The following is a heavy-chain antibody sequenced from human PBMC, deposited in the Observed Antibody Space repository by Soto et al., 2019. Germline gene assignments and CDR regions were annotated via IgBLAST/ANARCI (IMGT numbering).Heavy chain of an antibody. CDR2: IYYSGST. Sequence: KPSETLSLTCTVSGGSISSYYWSWIRQPPGKGLEWIGYIYYSGSTNYNPSLKSRVTISVDTSKNQFSLKLSSVTAADTAVYYCARGITILEGYFDYWGQGTLVTVSS. V-gene: IGHV4-59*01. D-gene: IGHD3-3*01. CDR3: ARGITILEGYFDY. CDR1: GGSISSYY. J-gene: IGHJ4*02.